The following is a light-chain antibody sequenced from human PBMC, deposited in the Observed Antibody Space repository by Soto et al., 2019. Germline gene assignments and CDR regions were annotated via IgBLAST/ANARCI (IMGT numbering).Light chain of an antibody. CDR1: QGIGVY. CDR2: DAS. V-gene: IGKV1-27*01. CDR3: QKYNSAPLT. Sequence: DIQMTQSPSSLSASLGDRVTITCRATQGIGVYLAWFQQKPGKVPRLLIYDASALQSGVPSRFSGGGSGTDFTLTINSLQPEDVANYYCQKYNSAPLTFGGGTKVEIK. J-gene: IGKJ4*01.